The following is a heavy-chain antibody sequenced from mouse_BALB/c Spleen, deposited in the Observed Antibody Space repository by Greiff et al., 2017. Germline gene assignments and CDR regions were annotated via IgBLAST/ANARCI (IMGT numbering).Heavy chain of an antibody. D-gene: IGHD2-3*01. CDR3: ARGAYDGYPYYFDY. CDR2: INPNNGGT. J-gene: IGHJ2*01. CDR1: GYTFTDYN. Sequence: VQLQQSGPELVKPGASVKIPCKASGYTFTDYNMDWVKQSHGKSLEWIGDINPNNGGTIYNQKFKGKATLTVDKSSSTAYMELRSLTSEDTAVYYCARGAYDGYPYYFDYWGQGTTLTVSS. V-gene: IGHV1-18*01.